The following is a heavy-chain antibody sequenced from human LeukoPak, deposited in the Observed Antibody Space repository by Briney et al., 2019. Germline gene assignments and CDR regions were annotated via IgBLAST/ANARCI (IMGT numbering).Heavy chain of an antibody. J-gene: IGHJ1*01. CDR3: ARTMLTTVTESSFQH. V-gene: IGHV4-39*07. D-gene: IGHD4-17*01. Sequence: PSETLSLTCTVSGGSISSSSYYWGWIRQPPGKGLEWIGSIYYSGSTYYNPSLKSRVTISVDTSKNQFSLKLSSVTAADTAVYYCARTMLTTVTESSFQHWGQGTLVTVSS. CDR2: IYYSGST. CDR1: GGSISSSSYY.